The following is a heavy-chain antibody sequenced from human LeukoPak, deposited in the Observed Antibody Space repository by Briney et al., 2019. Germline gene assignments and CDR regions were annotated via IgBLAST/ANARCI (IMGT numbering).Heavy chain of an antibody. CDR2: ISYDGSNK. J-gene: IGHJ4*02. CDR1: GFTFSSYG. V-gene: IGHV3-30*18. Sequence: PGGSLRLSCAASGFTFSSYGMHWVRQAPGKGLEWVAVISYDGSNKYYADSVKGRFTISRDNSKNTLYLQMNSLRAEDTAVYYCAKDHWEFIAAAAPYYFDYWGQGTLVTVSS. D-gene: IGHD6-13*01. CDR3: AKDHWEFIAAAAPYYFDY.